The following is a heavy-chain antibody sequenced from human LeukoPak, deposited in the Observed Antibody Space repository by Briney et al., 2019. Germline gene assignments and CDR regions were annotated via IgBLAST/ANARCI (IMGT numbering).Heavy chain of an antibody. J-gene: IGHJ5*02. V-gene: IGHV1-8*03. CDR2: MNPNSGNT. CDR3: ARGRYYDFWSGYGSP. Sequence: GATVKVSCKASGYTFTSYDINWVRQATGQGLEWMGWMNPNSGNTGYAQKFQGRVTITRNTSISTAYMELSSLRSEDTAVYYCARGRYYDFWSGYGSPWGQGTLVTVSS. D-gene: IGHD3-3*01. CDR1: GYTFTSYD.